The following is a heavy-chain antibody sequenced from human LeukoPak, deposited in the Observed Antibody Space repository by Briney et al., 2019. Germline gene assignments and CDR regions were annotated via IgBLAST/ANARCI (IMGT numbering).Heavy chain of an antibody. CDR1: GGSISSYY. V-gene: IGHV4-4*07. D-gene: IGHD6-19*01. J-gene: IGHJ6*03. CDR3: ARLTGYSSGWSSYYYYMDV. CDR2: IYTSGST. Sequence: KTSETLSLTCTVSGGSISSYYWSWIRQPAGKGLEWIGRIYTSGSTNYNPSLKSRVTMSVDTSKNQFSLKLSSVTAADTAVYYCARLTGYSSGWSSYYYYMDVWGKGTTVTISS.